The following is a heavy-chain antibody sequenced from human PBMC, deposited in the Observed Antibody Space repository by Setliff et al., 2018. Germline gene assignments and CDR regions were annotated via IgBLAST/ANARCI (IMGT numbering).Heavy chain of an antibody. V-gene: IGHV3-48*03. D-gene: IGHD3-9*01. Sequence: GESLRLSCAASVFSFSTYEMNWVRQAPGKGLEWVSYISGSGSTTYYADSVKGRFTISRDNAKNSLFLQMNSLRAEDTAVYYCACPDILTGLYDYWGQGTLVTVSS. CDR3: ACPDILTGLYDY. J-gene: IGHJ4*02. CDR1: VFSFSTYE. CDR2: ISGSGSTT.